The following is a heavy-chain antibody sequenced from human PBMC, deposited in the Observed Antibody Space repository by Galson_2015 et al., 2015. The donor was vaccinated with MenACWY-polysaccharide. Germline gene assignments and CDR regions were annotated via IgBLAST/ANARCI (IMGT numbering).Heavy chain of an antibody. Sequence: CAISGDSVSSNSAAWNRIRQSPSRGPEWLGRTYYRSKWYYDYAVSVRSRITVNPDTSKNQFSLQMNSVTPEDTAVYYCARSSGPLDYWGQGTLVTVSS. J-gene: IGHJ4*02. V-gene: IGHV6-1*01. CDR2: TYYRSKWYY. D-gene: IGHD3-10*01. CDR1: GDSVSSNSAA. CDR3: ARSSGPLDY.